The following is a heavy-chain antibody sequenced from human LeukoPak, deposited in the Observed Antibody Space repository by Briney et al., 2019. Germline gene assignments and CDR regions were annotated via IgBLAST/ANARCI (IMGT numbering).Heavy chain of an antibody. Sequence: SETLSLTCAVSGYSISSGYYWGWIRQPPGKGLEWIGSIYHSGSAYYNPSLKSRVTISVDTSKNQFSLKLSSVTAADTAVYYCAREGSSWYYAFDIWGQGTMVTVSS. CDR1: GYSISSGYY. V-gene: IGHV4-38-2*02. J-gene: IGHJ3*02. D-gene: IGHD6-13*01. CDR2: IYHSGSA. CDR3: AREGSSWYYAFDI.